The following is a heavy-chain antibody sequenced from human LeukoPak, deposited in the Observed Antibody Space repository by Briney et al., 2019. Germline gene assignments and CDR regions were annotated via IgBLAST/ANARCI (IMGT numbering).Heavy chain of an antibody. D-gene: IGHD3-10*01. CDR2: IYYSGST. CDR1: GGSISSGVYY. CDR3: ARGVKGLRGAFDI. V-gene: IGHV4-31*03. J-gene: IGHJ3*02. Sequence: SETLSLTCTVSGGSISSGVYYWSWIRQHPGEGLEWIGYIYYSGSTYSNPSLKSRLTMSVDISKNQFSLKLSSVTAADTAVYYCARGVKGLRGAFDIWGQGTMVTVSS.